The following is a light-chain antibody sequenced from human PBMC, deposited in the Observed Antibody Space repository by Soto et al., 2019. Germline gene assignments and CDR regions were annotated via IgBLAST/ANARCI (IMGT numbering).Light chain of an antibody. CDR3: GTWDTSVNLQGV. Sequence: QSVLTQPPSVSAAPGQNVTISCSGSNSNIGNNFVSWYQQFPGTAPKLLIYDNDKRPSGIPDRFSGSKSGTSANLGITGLQTGDEADYYCGTWDTSVNLQGVFGGGTKLTVL. CDR2: DND. J-gene: IGLJ3*02. V-gene: IGLV1-51*01. CDR1: NSNIGNNF.